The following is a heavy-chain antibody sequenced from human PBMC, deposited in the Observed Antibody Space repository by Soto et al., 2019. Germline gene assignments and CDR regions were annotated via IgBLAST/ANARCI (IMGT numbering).Heavy chain of an antibody. CDR2: IYYSGST. J-gene: IGHJ4*02. CDR3: AREVRRYTVDY. Sequence: SETLSLTCTVSGGSISSGDYYWSWIRQPPGKGLEWIGYIYYSGSTYYNPSLKSRVTISVDTSKNQFSLKLSSVTAADTAVYYCAREVRRYTVDYWGQGTLVTVSS. V-gene: IGHV4-30-4*01. D-gene: IGHD2-2*02. CDR1: GGSISSGDYY.